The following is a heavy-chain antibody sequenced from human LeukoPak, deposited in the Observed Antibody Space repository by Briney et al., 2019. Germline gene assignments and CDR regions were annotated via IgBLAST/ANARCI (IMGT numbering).Heavy chain of an antibody. V-gene: IGHV1-2*02. J-gene: IGHJ4*02. D-gene: IGHD3-10*01. CDR3: VSWAGGSSDVASFDY. CDR2: ITRYSGAT. CDR1: GYIFSDYY. Sequence: ASVKVSCKASGYIFSDYYIHWVRQAPGRGFEWKGWITRYSGATKFAQKFQGRVTLARDTSISTAYVELTNLASDDTAVYYCVSWAGGSSDVASFDYWGQGTLVIVSS.